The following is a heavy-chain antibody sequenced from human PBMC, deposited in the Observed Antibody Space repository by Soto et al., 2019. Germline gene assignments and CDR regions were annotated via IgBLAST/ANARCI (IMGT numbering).Heavy chain of an antibody. Sequence: SETLSLTCTVSGGSVSSNSYSWGWIRQSPGKGLEWIATIYSAENTYYHPSLLSRVTISVDTSMNEFSLRLSSVTAADTAVYFCARTYYYRSGTYFAWFDPWGQGTLVTVSS. J-gene: IGHJ5*02. CDR3: ARTYYYRSGTYFAWFDP. D-gene: IGHD3-10*01. CDR2: IYSAENT. CDR1: GGSVSSNSYS. V-gene: IGHV4-39*01.